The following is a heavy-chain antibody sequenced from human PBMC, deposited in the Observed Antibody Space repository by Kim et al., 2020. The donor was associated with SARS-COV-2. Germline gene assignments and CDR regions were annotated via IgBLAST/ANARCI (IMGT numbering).Heavy chain of an antibody. CDR1: GFTFSSYE. Sequence: GGSLRLSCAASGFTFSSYEMNWVRQAPGKGLEWVSYISSSGSTIYYADSVKGRFTISRDNAKNSLYLQMNSLRAEDTAVSYCARAKFDWLLYSYGMDVWGQGTTVTVSS. CDR3: ARAKFDWLLYSYGMDV. D-gene: IGHD3-9*01. CDR2: ISSSGSTI. J-gene: IGHJ6*02. V-gene: IGHV3-48*03.